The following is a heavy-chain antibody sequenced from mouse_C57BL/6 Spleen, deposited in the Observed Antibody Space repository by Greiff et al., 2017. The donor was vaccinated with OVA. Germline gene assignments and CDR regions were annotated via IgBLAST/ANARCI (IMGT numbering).Heavy chain of an antibody. CDR1: GFTFSSYG. CDR2: ISSGGSYT. Sequence: EVQLVESGGDLVKPGGSLKLSCAASGFTFSSYGMSWVRQTPDKRLEWVATISSGGSYTYYPDSVKGRFTISRDNAKNTLYLQMSSLKSEDTAMYYCARRVYYGDAMDYWGQGTSVTVSS. V-gene: IGHV5-6*01. D-gene: IGHD2-1*01. J-gene: IGHJ4*01. CDR3: ARRVYYGDAMDY.